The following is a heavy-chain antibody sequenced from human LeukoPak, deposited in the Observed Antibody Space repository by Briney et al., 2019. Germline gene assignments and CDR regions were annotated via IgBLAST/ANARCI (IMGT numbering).Heavy chain of an antibody. D-gene: IGHD3-10*01. CDR1: GYTFNSHG. CDR2: IRPYDGNT. CDR3: AREVFGRFDY. J-gene: IGHJ4*02. V-gene: IGHV1-18*01. Sequence: GASVKVSCETSGYTFNSHGISWVRQAPGQGLEWMGWIRPYDGNTKYAQNFQGRVTMTTDTSTSTAYMELRSLRSDDTAVYYCAREVFGRFDYWGQGTLVTVSS.